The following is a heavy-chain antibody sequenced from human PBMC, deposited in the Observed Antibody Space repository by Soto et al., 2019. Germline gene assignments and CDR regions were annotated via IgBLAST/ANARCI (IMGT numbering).Heavy chain of an antibody. D-gene: IGHD3-10*01. CDR2: VNPNNGDT. CDR3: ARVSRKGSAIDFDY. Sequence: QVQLVQSGAELKKPGASVKVSCKASGYTFSNYDMNWVRQATGQGPEWIGWVNPNNGDTGYAQKFQGRVTLTTDISTPTAYMELTSLRSEDTANYYCARVSRKGSAIDFDYWGQGTLITVSS. J-gene: IGHJ4*02. V-gene: IGHV1-8*01. CDR1: GYTFSNYD.